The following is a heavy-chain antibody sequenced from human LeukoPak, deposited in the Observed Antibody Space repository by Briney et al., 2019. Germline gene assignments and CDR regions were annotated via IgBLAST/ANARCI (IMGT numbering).Heavy chain of an antibody. CDR1: GFTFSSYW. D-gene: IGHD6-13*01. Sequence: GGSLRLSCAASGFTFSSYWMSWVRQAPGKGLELVANIKQDGSEKYYVDAVKGRFTISRDNAKNSLYLEMNSLRAEDTAVYYCARIAAAGYDYWGQGTLVTVSS. CDR2: IKQDGSEK. J-gene: IGHJ4*02. CDR3: ARIAAAGYDY. V-gene: IGHV3-7*03.